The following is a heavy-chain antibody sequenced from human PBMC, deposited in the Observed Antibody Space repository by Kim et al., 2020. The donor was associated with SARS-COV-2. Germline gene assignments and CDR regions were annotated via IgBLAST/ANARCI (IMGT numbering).Heavy chain of an antibody. Sequence: GGSLRLSCAASGFTFSSYAMSWVRQAPGKGLEWVSAISGSGGSTYYADSVKGRFTISRDNSKNTLYLQMNSLRAEDTAVYYCANRPTSSGSYTYYFDYWGQGTLVTVSS. D-gene: IGHD3-10*01. CDR2: ISGSGGST. J-gene: IGHJ4*02. V-gene: IGHV3-23*01. CDR3: ANRPTSSGSYTYYFDY. CDR1: GFTFSSYA.